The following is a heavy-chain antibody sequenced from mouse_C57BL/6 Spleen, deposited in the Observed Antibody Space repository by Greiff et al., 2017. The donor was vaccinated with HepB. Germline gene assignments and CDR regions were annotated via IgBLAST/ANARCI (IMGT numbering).Heavy chain of an antibody. CDR3: ARGEASGYGSSYPWFAY. V-gene: IGHV1-50*01. CDR1: GYTFTSYW. Sequence: QVQLQQPGAELVKPGASVKLSCKASGYTFTSYWMQWVKQRPGQGLEWIGEIDPSDSYTNYNQKFKGKATLTVDTSSSTAYMQLSSLTSEDSAVYYCARGEASGYGSSYPWFAYWGQGTLVTVSA. J-gene: IGHJ3*01. D-gene: IGHD1-1*01. CDR2: IDPSDSYT.